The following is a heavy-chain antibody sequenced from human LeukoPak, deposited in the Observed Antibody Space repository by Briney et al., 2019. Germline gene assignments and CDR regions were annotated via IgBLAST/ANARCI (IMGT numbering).Heavy chain of an antibody. Sequence: GGSLRLSCAASGFTFSSYSMNWVRQAPEKGLEWVANVQQDGSEKYYVDSVKGRFTISGDNAKNSVYLQMNILRAEDTAIYYCATTLNIATAGYFWGQGTLVTVSS. J-gene: IGHJ4*02. CDR1: GFTFSSYS. D-gene: IGHD6-13*01. CDR3: ATTLNIATAGYF. V-gene: IGHV3-7*01. CDR2: VQQDGSEK.